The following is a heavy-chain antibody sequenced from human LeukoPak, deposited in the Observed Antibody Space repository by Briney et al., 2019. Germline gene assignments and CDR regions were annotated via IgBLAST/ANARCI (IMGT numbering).Heavy chain of an antibody. D-gene: IGHD6-13*01. CDR1: GGSFSGYY. J-gene: IGHJ5*02. CDR3: ARGKRGYSSSWYDH. Sequence: SETLSLTCAVYGGSFSGYYWSWIRQPPGKGLEWIGEINHSGSTKYNPSLKSRVTISVDTSKNQFSLKLSSVTAADAAVYYCARGKRGYSSSWYDHWGQGTLVTVSS. V-gene: IGHV4-34*01. CDR2: INHSGST.